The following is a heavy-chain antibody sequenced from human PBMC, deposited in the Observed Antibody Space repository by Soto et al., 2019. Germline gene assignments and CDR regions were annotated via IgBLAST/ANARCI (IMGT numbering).Heavy chain of an antibody. Sequence: ASVKVSCKASGGTFSSYAISWVRQAPGQGLEWMGGIIPIFGTANYAQKFQGRVTITADESTSTAYMELSSLRSEDTAVYYCARVDVYYDSTMYNWFDPWGQGTLVTVSS. CDR2: IIPIFGTA. V-gene: IGHV1-69*13. CDR3: ARVDVYYDSTMYNWFDP. J-gene: IGHJ5*02. CDR1: GGTFSSYA. D-gene: IGHD3-22*01.